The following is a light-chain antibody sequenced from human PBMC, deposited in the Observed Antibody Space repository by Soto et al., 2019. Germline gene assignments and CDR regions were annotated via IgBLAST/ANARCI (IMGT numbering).Light chain of an antibody. J-gene: IGKJ4*01. CDR3: QQYNNWPLT. CDR1: QSIGTW. Sequence: DIQMTQSPSTLSVSVGDGVTITCRASQSIGTWLAWYQQKPGKAPKVLIYDVSTLKSGVPSRFSGSASATDFTLTISSLQSEDFAVYYCQQYNNWPLTFGGGTKVDI. CDR2: DVS. V-gene: IGKV1-5*01.